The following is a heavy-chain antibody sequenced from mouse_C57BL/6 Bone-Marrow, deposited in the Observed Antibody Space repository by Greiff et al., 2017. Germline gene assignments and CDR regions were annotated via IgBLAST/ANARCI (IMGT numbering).Heavy chain of an antibody. Sequence: QVQLQQSGPELVKPGASVKISCKASGYTFTDYYINWVKQRPGQGLELIGWIFPGSGSTYYNEKFKGKATLTVDKSSSTAYMLLSSLTSEDSAVYFCATMVTTTGYYFDYWGQGTTLTVSS. D-gene: IGHD2-2*01. CDR2: IFPGSGST. V-gene: IGHV1-75*01. CDR3: ATMVTTTGYYFDY. CDR1: GYTFTDYY. J-gene: IGHJ2*01.